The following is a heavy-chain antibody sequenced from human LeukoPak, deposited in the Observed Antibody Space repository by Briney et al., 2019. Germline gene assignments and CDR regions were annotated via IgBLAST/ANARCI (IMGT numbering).Heavy chain of an antibody. CDR2: ISSSSSYI. Sequence: PGGPLRLSCAASGFTFSSYSMNWVRQAPGKGLEWVSSISSSSSYIYYADSVKGRFTISRDNAKNSLYLQVNSLRAEDTAVYYCARGLTGRGLDYWGQGTLVTVSS. V-gene: IGHV3-21*01. J-gene: IGHJ4*02. CDR1: GFTFSSYS. D-gene: IGHD1-14*01. CDR3: ARGLTGRGLDY.